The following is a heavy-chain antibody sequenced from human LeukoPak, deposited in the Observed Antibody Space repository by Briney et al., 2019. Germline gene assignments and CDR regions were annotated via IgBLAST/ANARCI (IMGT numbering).Heavy chain of an antibody. D-gene: IGHD4-11*01. CDR2: IYYSGST. CDR1: GVSISSGDYY. J-gene: IGHJ4*02. Sequence: SETLSLTCTVSGVSISSGDYYWRWLRQPPGKGLEWIGYIYYSGSTYYNPSLNSRVTISVDTSKNQFSLKLSSVTAADTAVYYCARVPGVLHLPHFDYWGQGTLVTVSS. CDR3: ARVPGVLHLPHFDY. V-gene: IGHV4-30-4*01.